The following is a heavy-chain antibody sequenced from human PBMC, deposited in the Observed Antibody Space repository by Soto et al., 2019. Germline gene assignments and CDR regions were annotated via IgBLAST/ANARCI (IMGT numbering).Heavy chain of an antibody. CDR1: GFTFSSYA. V-gene: IGHV3-23*01. Sequence: EVQLLESGGGLVQPGGSLRLSCAASGFTFSSYAMSWVRQAPGKGLEWVSGIRNSGDSTYYADSVKGRFTISRDNSKKTLYLQMHSLRAEDTAVYYCESITIFGGVIKDVWGQGTTVTVSS. CDR2: IRNSGDST. CDR3: ESITIFGGVIKDV. J-gene: IGHJ6*02. D-gene: IGHD3-3*01.